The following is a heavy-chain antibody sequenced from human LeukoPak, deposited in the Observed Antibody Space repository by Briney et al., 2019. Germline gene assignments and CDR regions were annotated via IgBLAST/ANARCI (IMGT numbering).Heavy chain of an antibody. CDR3: ARATVAQSSVLYFDY. CDR1: GGSFSGSY. Sequence: SETLSLTCAVYGGSFSGSYWSWIRQPPGKGLEWIGEINHSGYTHDNPSLKSRVTISIDTSKKQSSLKLGSVTAADTAVYYCARATVAQSSVLYFDYWGQGTLVTVSS. V-gene: IGHV4-34*01. D-gene: IGHD4-23*01. J-gene: IGHJ4*02. CDR2: INHSGYT.